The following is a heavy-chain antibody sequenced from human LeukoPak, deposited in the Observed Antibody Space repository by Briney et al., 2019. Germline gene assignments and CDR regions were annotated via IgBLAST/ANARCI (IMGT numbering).Heavy chain of an antibody. J-gene: IGHJ6*03. D-gene: IGHD3-16*02. CDR3: ARVVSWRDDYYYYMDV. CDR1: GYTFTGYY. Sequence: SVKVSCKASGYTFTGYYMRCVRHTPGQGLEWMGGIIPTFGTANYAQKCQGRVTITADKSTSTAYMELSSLRSEDTAVYYCARVVSWRDDYYYYMDVWGKGTTVTVSS. CDR2: IIPTFGTA. V-gene: IGHV1-69*06.